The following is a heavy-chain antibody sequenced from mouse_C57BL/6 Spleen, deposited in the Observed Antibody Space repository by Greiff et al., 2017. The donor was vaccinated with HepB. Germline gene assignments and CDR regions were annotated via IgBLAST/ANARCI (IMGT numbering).Heavy chain of an antibody. D-gene: IGHD1-1*01. CDR2: ISSGGDYI. J-gene: IGHJ3*01. Sequence: EVNVVESGEGLVKPGGSLKLSCAASGFTFSSYAMSWVRQTPEKRLEWVAYISSGGDYIYYADTVKGRFTISRDNARNTLYLQMSSLKSEDTAMYYCTRDRGITTVGPFAYWGQGTLVTVSA. CDR1: GFTFSSYA. V-gene: IGHV5-9-1*02. CDR3: TRDRGITTVGPFAY.